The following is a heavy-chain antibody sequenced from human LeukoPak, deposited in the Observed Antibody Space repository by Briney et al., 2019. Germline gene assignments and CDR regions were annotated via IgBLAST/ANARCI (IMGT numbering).Heavy chain of an antibody. CDR1: GFTFSSYS. D-gene: IGHD2-8*01. CDR2: ISSSSSYI. Sequence: AGGSLRLSCAASGFTFSSYSMNWVRQAPGKGLEWVSSISSSSSYIYYADSVKGRFTISGDNAKNSLYLQMNSLRAEDTAVYYCARDLDGRFDPWGQGTLVTVSS. J-gene: IGHJ5*02. V-gene: IGHV3-21*01. CDR3: ARDLDGRFDP.